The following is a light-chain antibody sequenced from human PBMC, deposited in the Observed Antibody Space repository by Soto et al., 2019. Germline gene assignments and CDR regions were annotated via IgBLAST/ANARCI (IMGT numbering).Light chain of an antibody. CDR1: LSVSSN. V-gene: IGKV3-20*01. CDR2: GAS. J-gene: IGKJ1*01. CDR3: QQYDSSPRT. Sequence: EIVLTQSPGTLSLSPGERATLSCRASLSVSSNLAWYQQRPGQAPRLLIYGASTRATGIPARFSGSGSGTDFTLTISRLEPEDFAVYYCQQYDSSPRTFGQGTKVDIK.